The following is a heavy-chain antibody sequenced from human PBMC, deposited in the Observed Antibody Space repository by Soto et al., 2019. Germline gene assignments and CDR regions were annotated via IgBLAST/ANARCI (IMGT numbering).Heavy chain of an antibody. Sequence: GGSLRLSCAASGFTFSSYAMHWVRQAPGKGLEWVAVISYDGSNKYYADSVKGRFTISRDNSKNTLYLQMNSLRVEDTAVYYCARDPRRPIAARKVWGQGTLVTVSS. CDR3: ARDPRRPIAARKV. CDR1: GFTFSSYA. V-gene: IGHV3-30-3*01. D-gene: IGHD6-6*01. CDR2: ISYDGSNK. J-gene: IGHJ4*02.